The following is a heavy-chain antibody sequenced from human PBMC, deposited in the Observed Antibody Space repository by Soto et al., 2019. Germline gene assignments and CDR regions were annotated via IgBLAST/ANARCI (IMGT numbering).Heavy chain of an antibody. CDR2: IKSKTDGGTT. J-gene: IGHJ6*02. CDR3: TTEPHHIVANGVAGYGMDV. V-gene: IGHV3-15*07. CDR1: GFDFSSDV. Sequence: GGSLRLSCAASGFDFSSDVMNWVRQAPGKGLEWVGRIKSKTDGGTTDYAAPVKGRFTISRDDSKNTLYLQMNSLKTEDTAVYYCTTEPHHIVANGVAGYGMDVWGQGTTVTVSS. D-gene: IGHD5-12*01.